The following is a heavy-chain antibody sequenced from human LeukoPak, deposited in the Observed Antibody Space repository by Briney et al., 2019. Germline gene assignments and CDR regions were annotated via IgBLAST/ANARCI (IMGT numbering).Heavy chain of an antibody. Sequence: SETLSLTCTVSGASFSSGDQYWNWLRQRPGEGLEWIGSIHRSGTLYNNPSLESRVTISINTSKNQFSLNLNSVTAADTAVYFCSRGLDSRKLGYWGQGTLVTVSS. V-gene: IGHV4-31*03. CDR3: SRGLDSRKLGY. CDR2: IHRSGTL. CDR1: GASFSSGDQY. J-gene: IGHJ4*02. D-gene: IGHD3-22*01.